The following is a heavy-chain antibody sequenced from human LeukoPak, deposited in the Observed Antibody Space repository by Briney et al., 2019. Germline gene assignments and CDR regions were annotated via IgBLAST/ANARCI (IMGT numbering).Heavy chain of an antibody. Sequence: ASVKVSCKASGYTFTGYYIHWVRQAPGQGLEWMGWINPNSGGTNYAQKFHGRVIMTRDTSISTAYMELSRLTSDDTAVYYCARDWSGALDYWGQGTLVTVSS. J-gene: IGHJ4*02. CDR1: GYTFTGYY. V-gene: IGHV1-2*02. CDR2: INPNSGGT. CDR3: ARDWSGALDY. D-gene: IGHD3-3*01.